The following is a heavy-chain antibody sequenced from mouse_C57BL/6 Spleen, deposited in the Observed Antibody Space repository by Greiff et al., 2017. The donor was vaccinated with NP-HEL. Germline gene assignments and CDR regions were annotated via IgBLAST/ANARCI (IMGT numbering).Heavy chain of an antibody. J-gene: IGHJ4*01. D-gene: IGHD2-4*01. CDR1: GYTFTSYW. CDR2: INPSNGGT. CDR3: AREGGYDYDGYAMDY. Sequence: QVHVKQPGTELVKPGASVKLSCKASGYTFTSYWMHWVKQRPGQGLEWIGNINPSNGGTNYNEKFKSKATLTVDKSSSTAYMQLSSLTSEESAFYDCAREGGYDYDGYAMDYWGQGTSVTVSS. V-gene: IGHV1-53*01.